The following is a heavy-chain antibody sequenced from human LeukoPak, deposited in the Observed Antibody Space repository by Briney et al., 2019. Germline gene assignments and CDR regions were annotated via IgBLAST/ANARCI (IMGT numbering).Heavy chain of an antibody. V-gene: IGHV3-23*01. CDR2: FSASDGSR. CDR3: AREGSFYDSSGLDY. J-gene: IGHJ4*02. Sequence: PGGSLRLSCEASGFSFSSYGMSWVRQAPGEGLEWVSGFSASDGSRYYADSVKGRFTISRDNSKNTLYLQMSSLRAEDTATYYCAREGSFYDSSGLDYWGQGTLVTVSS. CDR1: GFSFSSYG. D-gene: IGHD3-22*01.